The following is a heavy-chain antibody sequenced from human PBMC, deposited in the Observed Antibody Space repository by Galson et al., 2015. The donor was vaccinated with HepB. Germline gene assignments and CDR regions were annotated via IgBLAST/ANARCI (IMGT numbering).Heavy chain of an antibody. CDR1: GFTFSHYC. V-gene: IGHV3-74*01. D-gene: IGHD6-19*01. CDR2: ISNDGTIT. CDR3: ARVYSGWYWFDS. J-gene: IGHJ5*01. Sequence: SLRLSCAASGFTFSHYCMHWVRQVPGKGLAWVSLISNDGTITNYADSVKGRFTISRDNARNTVYLQMDSLGAEDTAVLYCARVYSGWYWFDSWGQGTLVTVSS.